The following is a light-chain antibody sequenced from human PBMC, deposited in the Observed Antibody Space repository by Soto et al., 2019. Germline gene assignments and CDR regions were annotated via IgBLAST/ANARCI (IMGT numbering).Light chain of an antibody. Sequence: QSALTQPASVSGSPGQSISISCTGTSSDVGIYDYVSWYQHHPGKAPKLMVYEVTNRPSGVSNRFSGSKSGNTASLTISGRQAEDEADYYCSSFSSDSTPLVFGGGTKLTVL. CDR1: SSDVGIYDY. CDR2: EVT. CDR3: SSFSSDSTPLV. J-gene: IGLJ2*01. V-gene: IGLV2-14*01.